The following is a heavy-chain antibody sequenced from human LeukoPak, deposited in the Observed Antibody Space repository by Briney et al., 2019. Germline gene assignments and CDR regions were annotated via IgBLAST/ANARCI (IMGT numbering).Heavy chain of an antibody. D-gene: IGHD3-10*02. V-gene: IGHV3-30*18. CDR3: AKDRYYDIRGRLDP. CDR2: ISDDGSTK. CDR1: VFTFSFYG. J-gene: IGHJ5*02. Sequence: GTSLRLSCAASVFTFSFYGIHWVRQAPGRGLEWVAVISDDGSTKYYSDSVKGRFTVSRDNSKDTLYLQMNSLTTEDTAVYYCAKDRYYDIRGRLDPWGQGTLVTVSS.